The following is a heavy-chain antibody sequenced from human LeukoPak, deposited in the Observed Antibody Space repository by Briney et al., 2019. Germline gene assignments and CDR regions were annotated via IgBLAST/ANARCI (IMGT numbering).Heavy chain of an antibody. J-gene: IGHJ3*02. Sequence: NSGGPLRLSCAASGFTFSSYSMNWVRQAPGKGLEWVSSISSASSYIYYADSVKGRFTISRDNAKNSLYLQMNSLRAEDAAVYYCARSPRITVVRGVPLDAFDIWGQGTMVTVSS. CDR1: GFTFSSYS. D-gene: IGHD3-10*01. CDR3: ARSPRITVVRGVPLDAFDI. V-gene: IGHV3-21*01. CDR2: ISSASSYI.